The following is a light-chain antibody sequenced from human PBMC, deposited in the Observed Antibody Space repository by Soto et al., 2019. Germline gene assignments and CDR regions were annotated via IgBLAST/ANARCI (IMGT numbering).Light chain of an antibody. CDR1: QSVSND. V-gene: IGKV3-11*01. CDR2: DVS. Sequence: EIVLTQSPATLSLSPGDGATLSCRASQSVSNDLAWYQQKPGQAPRLLIYDVSNRAPGIPARFSGSGSGTDFTLTISSLEPEDVAVYFCQQRYSWPPLTFGGGTKVEIK. J-gene: IGKJ4*01. CDR3: QQRYSWPPLT.